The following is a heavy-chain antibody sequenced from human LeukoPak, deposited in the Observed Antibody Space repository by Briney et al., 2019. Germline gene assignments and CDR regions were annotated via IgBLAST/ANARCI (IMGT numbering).Heavy chain of an antibody. D-gene: IGHD4-23*01. CDR1: GGSISSGGDY. V-gene: IGHV4-31*03. Sequence: SETLSLTCTVSGGSISSGGDYWSWIRRHRGRGREWIGYIYYSGSTYYNRSLKSRVTISVDTSKNQFSLKLSSVAAADTAVYYCASTKGDDYGGIFDYWGQGTLVSVSS. CDR2: IYYSGST. J-gene: IGHJ4*02. CDR3: ASTKGDDYGGIFDY.